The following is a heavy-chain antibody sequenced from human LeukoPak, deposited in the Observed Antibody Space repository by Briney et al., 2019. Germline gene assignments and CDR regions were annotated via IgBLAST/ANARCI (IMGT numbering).Heavy chain of an antibody. D-gene: IGHD4-17*01. CDR1: GFTFEDYG. J-gene: IGHJ4*02. CDR3: YFDY. V-gene: IGHV3-20*01. Sequence: PPGGSLRLSCVASGFTFEDYGMSWVRQASGKGLEWVSGIDWNGGGALYGDSVKGRFTLSRDNAKNSLYLQNCARVSPNTVTTLQYFDYWGQGTLVTVSS. CDR2: IDWNGGGA.